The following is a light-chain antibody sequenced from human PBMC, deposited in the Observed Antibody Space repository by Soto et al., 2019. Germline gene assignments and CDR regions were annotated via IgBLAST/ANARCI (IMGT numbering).Light chain of an antibody. CDR1: QSVSSN. V-gene: IGKV3-15*01. CDR3: QQYNNWPRT. CDR2: GAS. J-gene: IGKJ1*01. Sequence: EIVMTQSPATLSVSPGERATLSCRASQSVSSNLAWYQQKPGQAPRLLIYGASTRATGIPARFSGSGSGTEFTLTISSLHSEDFAVYYCQQYNNWPRTFGQGTRWISN.